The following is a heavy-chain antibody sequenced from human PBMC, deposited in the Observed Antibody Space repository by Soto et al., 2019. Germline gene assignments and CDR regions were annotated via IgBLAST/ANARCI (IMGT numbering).Heavy chain of an antibody. CDR2: IVVGSGNT. D-gene: IGHD4-17*01. J-gene: IGHJ2*01. Sequence: QMQLVQSGPEVKKPGTSVKVSCKASGFTFTSSAMQWVRQARGQRLEWIGWIVVGSGNTNYAQKFQERVTITRDMSTSTAYMELSSLRSEDTAVYYCAAVGYGGNDHLRYFDLWGRGTLVTVSS. V-gene: IGHV1-58*02. CDR3: AAVGYGGNDHLRYFDL. CDR1: GFTFTSSA.